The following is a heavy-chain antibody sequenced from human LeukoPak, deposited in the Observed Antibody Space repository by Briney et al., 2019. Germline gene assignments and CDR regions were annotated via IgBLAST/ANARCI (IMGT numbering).Heavy chain of an antibody. D-gene: IGHD3-22*01. Sequence: GGSLRLSCAASGFTFSSYAMSWARQAPGKGLEWVSAISGSGGSTYYADSVKGRFTISRDNSKNTLYLQMNSLRAEDTAVYYCAKDHKPPYYYDSSGYSDYWGQGTLVTVSS. CDR1: GFTFSSYA. J-gene: IGHJ4*02. CDR3: AKDHKPPYYYDSSGYSDY. CDR2: ISGSGGST. V-gene: IGHV3-23*01.